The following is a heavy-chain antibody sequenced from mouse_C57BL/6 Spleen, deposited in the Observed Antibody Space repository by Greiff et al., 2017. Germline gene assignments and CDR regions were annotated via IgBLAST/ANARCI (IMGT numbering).Heavy chain of an antibody. V-gene: IGHV1-52*01. J-gene: IGHJ2*01. CDR2: IDPSDSET. D-gene: IGHD2-1*01. CDR3: ARGAIYYGNYFDY. CDR1: GYTFTSYW. Sequence: QVQLQQPGAELVRPGSSVKLSCKASGYTFTSYWMHWVKQRPIQGLEWIGNIDPSDSETHYNQKFKDKATLTVDKSSSTAYMQLSSLTSEDSAVYYCARGAIYYGNYFDYWGQGTTLTVSS.